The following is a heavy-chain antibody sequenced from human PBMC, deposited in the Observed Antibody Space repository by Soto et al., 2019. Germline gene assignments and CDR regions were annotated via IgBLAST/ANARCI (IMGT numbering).Heavy chain of an antibody. J-gene: IGHJ4*02. CDR3: ARTKCSGGSCYSWSLDY. Sequence: PAETLSLTCTVSGGSITTGGYYWSWIRQLPGKGLEGIGHRYYSESTYYNPSLQSRVSISLDTSKNKFSLKLSFVTAADTAMYYCARTKCSGGSCYSWSLDYWGQGTPVTVSS. CDR2: RYYSEST. V-gene: IGHV4-31*03. CDR1: GGSITTGGYY. D-gene: IGHD2-15*01.